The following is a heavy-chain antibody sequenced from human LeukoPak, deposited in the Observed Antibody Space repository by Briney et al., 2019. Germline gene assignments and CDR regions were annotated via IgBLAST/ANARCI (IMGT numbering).Heavy chain of an antibody. CDR2: IYHPGST. D-gene: IGHD3-9*01. J-gene: IGHJ4*02. CDR3: ARLEGAYYDILTGSTPPYY. Sequence: SETLSLTCSVSGASIRSNNWWSWVRRPPGKGLEWIGEIYHPGSTYYNPSLKSRVTISVDTSKNQFSLKLSSVTAADTAVYYCARLEGAYYDILTGSTPPYYWGQGTLVTVSS. CDR1: GASIRSNNW. V-gene: IGHV4-4*02.